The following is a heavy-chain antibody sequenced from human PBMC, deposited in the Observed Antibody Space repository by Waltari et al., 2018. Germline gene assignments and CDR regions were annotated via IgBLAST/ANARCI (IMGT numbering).Heavy chain of an antibody. CDR3: ARGGHYYDSSGLFDY. J-gene: IGHJ4*02. CDR2: IYYSGST. CDR1: GGSISSGDYY. Sequence: QVQLQESGPGLVKPSQTLSLTCTVSGGSISSGDYYWSWIRQPPGKGLEWIGYIYYSGSTYYHPSLKSRVTISVDTSKNQFSLKLSSVTAADTAVYYCARGGHYYDSSGLFDYWGQGTLVTVSS. D-gene: IGHD3-22*01. V-gene: IGHV4-30-4*08.